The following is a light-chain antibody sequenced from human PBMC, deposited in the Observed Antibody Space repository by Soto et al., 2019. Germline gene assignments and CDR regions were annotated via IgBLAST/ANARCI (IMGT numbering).Light chain of an antibody. CDR2: WAS. Sequence: DIVMTQSPDSLAVSLGERATINCRSSQSVLYSSNNKNYLAWYQQKPRQPPKLLIYWASTRESGVPDRFSGSGSGTDFPLTISSLQAEDAATYYCQQYYSPLLTFGGGTKVEIK. CDR3: QQYYSPLLT. CDR1: QSVLYSSNNKNY. V-gene: IGKV4-1*01. J-gene: IGKJ4*01.